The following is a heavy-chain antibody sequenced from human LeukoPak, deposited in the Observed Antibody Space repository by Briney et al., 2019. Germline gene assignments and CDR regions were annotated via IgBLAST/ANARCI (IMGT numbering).Heavy chain of an antibody. D-gene: IGHD3-10*01. J-gene: IGHJ6*01. CDR2: IYYSGST. CDR3: ERGLYYNSSGRYGMDV. Sequence: PSETLSLTCTVSAGSLSSFYGSWVRQPPGKGLGWIGYIYYSGSTNYNTSLKSRVSISVDTSKNQFSLKLSSVTAADTAVYYCERGLYYNSSGRYGMDVWGQGTTVTVSS. V-gene: IGHV4-59*12. CDR1: AGSLSSFY.